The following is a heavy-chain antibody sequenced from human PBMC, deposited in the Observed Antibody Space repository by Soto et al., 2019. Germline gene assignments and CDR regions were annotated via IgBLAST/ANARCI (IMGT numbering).Heavy chain of an antibody. CDR3: ARGLDKSAGGAFDI. CDR1: AFPFSRSA. J-gene: IGHJ3*02. D-gene: IGHD3-10*01. V-gene: IGHV3-33*01. CDR2: IPRGVNNE. Sequence: GSLRLSCAASAFPFSRSAMHWLGQAPARGLEWGAVIPRGVNNEDYRDSVRGRFTISRDNTNNTFYLQVNSLRGEDTAVYYCARGLDKSAGGAFDIWGQGTTVTVPS.